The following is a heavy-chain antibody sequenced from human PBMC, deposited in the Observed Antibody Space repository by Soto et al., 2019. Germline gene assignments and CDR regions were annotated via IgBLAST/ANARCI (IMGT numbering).Heavy chain of an antibody. CDR1: GYTYTGYY. V-gene: IGHV1-2*04. Sequence: ASVKVSCKASGYTYTGYYMHWVRQKTGQGLEWMGWINPNSGGTSYAQKFQGWVTMTRDTSISTAYMELSRLRSDDTAVYYCARGDSGSNYYYYGMDVWGQGTTVTVS. J-gene: IGHJ6*02. CDR2: INPNSGGT. D-gene: IGHD1-26*01. CDR3: ARGDSGSNYYYYGMDV.